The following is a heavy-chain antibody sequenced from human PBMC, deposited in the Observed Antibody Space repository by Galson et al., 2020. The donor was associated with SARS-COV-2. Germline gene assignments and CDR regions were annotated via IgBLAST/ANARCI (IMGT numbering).Heavy chain of an antibody. CDR3: ASPARGFSYGPVDY. Sequence: SETLSLTCTVSGGSISSSTHHWGWIRQPPGKGLEWLGFMYYGGTTYFNPSLKSRVTISGDTSKNQFSLRLSSVTAADTALYYCASPARGFSYGPVDYWGQGTLVTVSS. J-gene: IGHJ4*02. V-gene: IGHV4-39*01. CDR2: MYYGGTT. D-gene: IGHD5-18*01. CDR1: GGSISSSTHH.